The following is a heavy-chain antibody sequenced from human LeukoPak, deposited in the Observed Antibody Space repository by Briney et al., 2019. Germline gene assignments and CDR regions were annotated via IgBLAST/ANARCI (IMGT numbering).Heavy chain of an antibody. CDR3: ARDLSGRGSYYVDY. D-gene: IGHD1-26*01. Sequence: ASVKVSCKASGYTFTSYAMHWVRQAPGQRLEWMGWINAGNGNTKYSQKFQGRVTITRDTSASTAYMELSSLRSEDTAVYYCARDLSGRGSYYVDYWGQGTLVTVSS. CDR1: GYTFTSYA. V-gene: IGHV1-3*01. CDR2: INAGNGNT. J-gene: IGHJ4*02.